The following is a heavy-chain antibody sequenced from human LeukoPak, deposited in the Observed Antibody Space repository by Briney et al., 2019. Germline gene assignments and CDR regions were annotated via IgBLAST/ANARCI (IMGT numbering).Heavy chain of an antibody. Sequence: GGSLRLSCTTSGFTFSSNAMTWVPQAPGEGLEGVCSINDRGTNTYYTDSVRGRFPISRDNSKNRLFLQMNTLRPEDTAFYYCARCPRDNCRGGFDYWGQRALFTVSS. J-gene: IGHJ4*02. CDR2: INDRGTNT. D-gene: IGHD1-1*01. CDR3: ARCPRDNCRGGFDY. V-gene: IGHV3-23*01. CDR1: GFTFSSNA.